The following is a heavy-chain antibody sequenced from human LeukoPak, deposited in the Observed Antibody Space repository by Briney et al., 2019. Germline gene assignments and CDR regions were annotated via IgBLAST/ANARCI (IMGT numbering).Heavy chain of an antibody. CDR2: INPNSGGT. J-gene: IGHJ5*02. Sequence: ASVKVSCKASGYTFTGYYMHWVRQAPGQGLEWMGWINPNSGGTNYAQKFQGRVTMTRDTSISTAYMELSRLRSDDTAVYYCARDRRYSSSWYSNWFDPWGQGTLVTVSS. CDR1: GYTFTGYY. V-gene: IGHV1-2*02. CDR3: ARDRRYSSSWYSNWFDP. D-gene: IGHD6-13*01.